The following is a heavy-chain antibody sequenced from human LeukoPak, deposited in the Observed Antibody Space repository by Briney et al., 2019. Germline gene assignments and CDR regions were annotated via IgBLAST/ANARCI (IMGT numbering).Heavy chain of an antibody. CDR1: GFTFDDYA. V-gene: IGHV3-9*01. CDR3: ARSYGMDV. CDR2: ISWDSGSI. Sequence: GGSLRLSCAASGFTFDDYAMHWVRQAPGKGLEWVSGISWDSGSIGYADSVKGRFTISRDNAKNSLYLQMNSLRAGDTAVYYCARSYGMDVWGQGTTVTVSS. J-gene: IGHJ6*02.